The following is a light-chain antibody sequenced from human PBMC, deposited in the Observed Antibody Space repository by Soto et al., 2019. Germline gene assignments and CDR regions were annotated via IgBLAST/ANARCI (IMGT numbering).Light chain of an antibody. CDR2: KAS. Sequence: DIQMTQSPFTLSASVGDRVTIICRASQSISSWLAWYQQKPGKAPKLLIYKASSLESGVPSRFSGSGSGTEITLTISSLQPDDFATYYCQQYNTYWTFGQGTKVEIK. CDR1: QSISSW. J-gene: IGKJ1*01. CDR3: QQYNTYWT. V-gene: IGKV1-5*03.